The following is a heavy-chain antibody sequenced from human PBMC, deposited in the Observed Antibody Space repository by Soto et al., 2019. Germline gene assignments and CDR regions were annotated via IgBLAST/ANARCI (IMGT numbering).Heavy chain of an antibody. Sequence: SETLSLTCAVYGGSFSGYYWSWIRQPPGKGLEWIGEINHSGSTNYNPSLKSRVTISVDTSKNQFSLKLSSVTAADTAVYYCGRLDSSGSGIDYWGQGTLVTVSS. CDR2: INHSGST. CDR1: GGSFSGYY. V-gene: IGHV4-34*01. J-gene: IGHJ4*02. CDR3: GRLDSSGSGIDY. D-gene: IGHD3-22*01.